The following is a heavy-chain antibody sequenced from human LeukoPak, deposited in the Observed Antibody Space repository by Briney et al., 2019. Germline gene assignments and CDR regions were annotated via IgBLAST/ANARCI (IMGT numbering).Heavy chain of an antibody. J-gene: IGHJ4*02. CDR1: GGSISSYY. CDR3: ARGDDSGYDEGGFDY. V-gene: IGHV4-59*01. Sequence: SETPSLTCTVSGGSISSYYWSWIRQPPGKGLEWIGFIYYSGSTNYNPSLKSRVTISVDTSKNQFSLKLSSVTAADTAVYYCARGDDSGYDEGGFDYWGQGTLVTVSS. CDR2: IYYSGST. D-gene: IGHD5-12*01.